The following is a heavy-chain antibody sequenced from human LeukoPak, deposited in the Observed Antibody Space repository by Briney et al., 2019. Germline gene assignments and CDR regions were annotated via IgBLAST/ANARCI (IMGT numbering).Heavy chain of an antibody. J-gene: IGHJ6*03. V-gene: IGHV3-30*02. CDR3: ATQPYDFWSGYYYYYYYYMDV. Sequence: GGSLRLSCAASGFTFSSYGMHWVRQAPGKGLEWVAFIRYDGSNKYYADSVKGRFTISRDNSKNTLYLQMNSLRAEDTAVYYCATQPYDFWSGYYYYYYYYMDVWGKGTTVTVSS. D-gene: IGHD3-3*01. CDR1: GFTFSSYG. CDR2: IRYDGSNK.